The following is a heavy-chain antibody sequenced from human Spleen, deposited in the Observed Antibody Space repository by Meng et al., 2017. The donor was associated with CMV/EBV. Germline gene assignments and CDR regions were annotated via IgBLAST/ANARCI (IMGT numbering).Heavy chain of an antibody. CDR1: GYTFSNYG. J-gene: IGHJ4*02. Sequence: CKAFGYTFSNYGFSWVRQAPGQGFEWMAWISPYNGNTRYAENFRDRVTLTTDTSTSTAYMDLRSLRSDDTAVYYCARLECSKSSCDYWGQGTLVTVSS. CDR2: ISPYNGNT. CDR3: ARLECSKSSCDY. D-gene: IGHD6-6*01. V-gene: IGHV1-18*04.